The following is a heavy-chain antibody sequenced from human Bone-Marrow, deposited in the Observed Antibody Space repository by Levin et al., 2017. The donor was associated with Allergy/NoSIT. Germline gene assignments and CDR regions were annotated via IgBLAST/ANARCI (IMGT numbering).Heavy chain of an antibody. CDR2: ISGSGGNT. D-gene: IGHD3-9*01. V-gene: IGHV3-23*01. J-gene: IGHJ4*02. CDR1: GFTFSSHV. CDR3: AGGPYSAILSNSPAADYFDY. Sequence: GGSLRLSCGASGFTFSSHVMSWVRQAPGQGLEWVSTISGSGGNTYYADSVKGRFTISRDNSKNTLYLEMTSLRAEETAVYYCAGGPYSAILSNSPAADYFDYWGQGTLVTVSS.